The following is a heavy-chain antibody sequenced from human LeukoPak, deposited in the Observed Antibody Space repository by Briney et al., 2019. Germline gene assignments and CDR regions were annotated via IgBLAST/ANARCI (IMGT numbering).Heavy chain of an antibody. CDR3: ARDPYDGNYYFDY. Sequence: GASVTVSCKTSGYTFTGYHVHWVRQAPGQGLEWMGWFNANSGDTKYAQKFQGRVTMTRDTSIGTDYMELTSLISDDTAIYYCARDPYDGNYYFDYWGQGTLVTVAS. V-gene: IGHV1-2*02. J-gene: IGHJ4*02. CDR2: FNANSGDT. CDR1: GYTFTGYH. D-gene: IGHD3-3*01.